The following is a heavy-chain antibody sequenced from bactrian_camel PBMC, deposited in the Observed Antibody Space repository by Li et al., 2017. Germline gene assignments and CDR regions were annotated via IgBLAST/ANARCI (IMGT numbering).Heavy chain of an antibody. CDR1: DQSSKTTC. J-gene: IGHJ6*01. D-gene: IGHD2*01. V-gene: IGHV3S40*01. Sequence: VQLVESGGGSVQTGGSLILSCAASDQSSKTTCISWFRQIPGKERERVSTINRGHGVPYIADSVKGRFTLSQGNAKNTVYLQMNSLKPEDTAMYYCAARGPYCYTKLSVRDFTYWGQGTQVTVS. CDR2: INRGHGVP. CDR3: AARGPYCYTKLSVRDFTY.